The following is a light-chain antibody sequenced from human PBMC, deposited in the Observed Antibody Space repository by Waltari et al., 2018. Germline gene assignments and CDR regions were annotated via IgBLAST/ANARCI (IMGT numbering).Light chain of an antibody. CDR3: HQRSNWPIT. CDR1: QRVSRD. Sequence: DIVLTQSPATLSLSPGVRATLSCRPSQRVSRDLVWYQQKPGQTPRLLIYGASNRATGIPARFSGIGSGTDFTLTISSLESEDFAVYYCHQRSNWPITFGQGTRLEIK. J-gene: IGKJ5*01. CDR2: GAS. V-gene: IGKV3-11*01.